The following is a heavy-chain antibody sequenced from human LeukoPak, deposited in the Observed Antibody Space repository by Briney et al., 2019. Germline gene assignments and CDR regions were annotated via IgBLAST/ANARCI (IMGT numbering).Heavy chain of an antibody. D-gene: IGHD5-24*01. CDR2: ISSSSSTI. Sequence: PGGSLRLSCAASGFTFSSYSMNWVRQAPGKGLEWVSYISSSSSTIYYADSVKGRFTISRDNAKNSLYLQMNSLRAEDTAVYYCARDHEMATSNFDYWGQGTLVTVSS. CDR1: GFTFSSYS. CDR3: ARDHEMATSNFDY. V-gene: IGHV3-48*04. J-gene: IGHJ4*02.